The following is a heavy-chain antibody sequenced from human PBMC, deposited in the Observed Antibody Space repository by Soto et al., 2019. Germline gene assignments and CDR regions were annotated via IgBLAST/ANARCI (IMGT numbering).Heavy chain of an antibody. J-gene: IGHJ4*02. CDR3: AKHAAAAAPDY. CDR1: GFTFSSYA. Sequence: GGPLRLSCTASGFTFSSYAMSWVRQAPGKGLEWVSLISASGGGTYYADSVKGRFTISRDNSKNTLYLQMNSLRAEDTAVYYCAKHAAAAAPDYWGQGTQVTVSS. D-gene: IGHD6-13*01. CDR2: ISASGGGT. V-gene: IGHV3-23*01.